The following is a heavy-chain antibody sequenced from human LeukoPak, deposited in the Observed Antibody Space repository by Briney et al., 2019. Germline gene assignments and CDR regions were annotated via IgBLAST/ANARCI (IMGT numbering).Heavy chain of an antibody. V-gene: IGHV4-34*01. D-gene: IGHD3-10*01. J-gene: IGHJ4*02. Sequence: SETLSLTCAVYGGSFSGYYWSWIRQPPGKGLEWIGEINHSGSTNYNPSLKSRVTISVDTSKNQFSLKLSSVTAADTAVYYCASGSGSFSLFFDYWGQGTPVTVSS. CDR3: ASGSGSFSLFFDY. CDR1: GGSFSGYY. CDR2: INHSGST.